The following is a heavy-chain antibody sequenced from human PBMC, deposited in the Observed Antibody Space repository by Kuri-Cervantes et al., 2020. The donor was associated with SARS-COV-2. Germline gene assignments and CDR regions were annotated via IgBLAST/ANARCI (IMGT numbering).Heavy chain of an antibody. V-gene: IGHV4-34*01. CDR2: INHSGST. D-gene: IGHD1-26*01. Sequence: ESLKISCAVYGGSFSGYYWSWIRQPPGKGLEWIGEINHSGSTNYNPSLKSRVTISVDTSKNQFSLKLSSVTAADTAVYYCARGRGGSYPTLSAFFGKINYMDVWGKGNTVTVSS. J-gene: IGHJ6*03. CDR3: ARGRGGSYPTLSAFFGKINYMDV. CDR1: GGSFSGYY.